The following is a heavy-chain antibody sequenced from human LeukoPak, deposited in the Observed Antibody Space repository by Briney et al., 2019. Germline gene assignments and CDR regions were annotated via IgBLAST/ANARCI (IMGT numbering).Heavy chain of an antibody. J-gene: IGHJ4*02. CDR2: MNPHSGDT. V-gene: IGHV1-2*02. CDR1: VYIFTGCY. Sequence: ASVNVSCKASVYIFTGCYIQGVRQAPARGREGGGWMNPHSGDTNYAQNFQGRVTMTRDTSISTAYMELSGLKSDDTAVYYCARGSLRGVPFDYWGQGTLVTVSS. D-gene: IGHD3-10*01. CDR3: ARGSLRGVPFDY.